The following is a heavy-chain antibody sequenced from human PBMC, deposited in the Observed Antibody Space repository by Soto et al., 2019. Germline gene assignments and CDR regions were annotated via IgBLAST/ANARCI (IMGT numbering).Heavy chain of an antibody. CDR2: IYYSGST. D-gene: IGHD6-19*01. CDR3: ARDTIAVAGDDLMDV. CDR1: GGSISSGGYY. V-gene: IGHV4-31*03. J-gene: IGHJ6*02. Sequence: PSETLSLTCTVSGGSISSGGYYWSWIRQHPEKGLEWIGYIYYSGSTYYNPSLKSRVTISVDTSKNQFSLKLSSVTAADTAVYYCARDTIAVAGDDLMDVWGQGTTVTVSS.